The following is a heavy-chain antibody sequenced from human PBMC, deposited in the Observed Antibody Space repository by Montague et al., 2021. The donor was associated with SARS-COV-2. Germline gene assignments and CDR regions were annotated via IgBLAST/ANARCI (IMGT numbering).Heavy chain of an antibody. J-gene: IGHJ3*02. CDR3: ASPTYYYDSSGSDAFDI. Sequence: SETLSLTCTVSGGSISSSSYYWGWIRQPPGKGLEWIGSIYYSGSTYSNPSLKSRVTISVDTSKNQFSLKLSSVTAADTAVYYCASPTYYYDSSGSDAFDIWAKGQWSPSLQ. D-gene: IGHD3-22*01. CDR1: GGSISSSSYY. V-gene: IGHV4-39*01. CDR2: IYYSGST.